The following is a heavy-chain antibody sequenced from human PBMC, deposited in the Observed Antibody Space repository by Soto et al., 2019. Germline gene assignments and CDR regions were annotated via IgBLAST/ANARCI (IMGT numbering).Heavy chain of an antibody. V-gene: IGHV1-69*01. J-gene: IGHJ4*02. CDR3: GTLVEMATWEGK. Sequence: QVQLVQSGAEVKKPGSSVKVSCKASGGTFSSYAISWVRQAPGQGLEWMGGIIPIFGTANYAQKFQGRVTITADESTSTAYMELSSLTSEDTAVYYCGTLVEMATWEGKWGQGTLVTVSS. CDR1: GGTFSSYA. CDR2: IIPIFGTA. D-gene: IGHD5-12*01.